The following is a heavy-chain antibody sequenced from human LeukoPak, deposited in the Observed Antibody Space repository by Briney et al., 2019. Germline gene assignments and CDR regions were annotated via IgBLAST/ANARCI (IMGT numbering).Heavy chain of an antibody. Sequence: SETLSLTCTVSGDSMRSYYWSWIRQAPGKGLEWLGHMDDKGDTNYNPSLKGRGSISVDTSKNQFSLKLRSVTAADTAVYYCARDSRYDSGWFDDGLDVWGPGTTVTVSS. J-gene: IGHJ6*02. CDR1: GDSMRSYY. D-gene: IGHD6-13*01. V-gene: IGHV4-59*01. CDR3: ARDSRYDSGWFDDGLDV. CDR2: MDDKGDT.